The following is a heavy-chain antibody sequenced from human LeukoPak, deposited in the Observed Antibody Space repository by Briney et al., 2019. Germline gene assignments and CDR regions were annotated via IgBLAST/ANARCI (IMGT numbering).Heavy chain of an antibody. Sequence: GGSLRLSCAASGFTFSSYWMHWVRQAPGKGLVWVSRIKHDGSSTSYADSVKGRFTISRDNAKSALYLQMNSLRVEDTAVYYCASTMVTSMDVWGQGTAVTVSS. D-gene: IGHD4-17*01. J-gene: IGHJ6*02. CDR1: GFTFSSYW. V-gene: IGHV3-74*01. CDR3: ASTMVTSMDV. CDR2: IKHDGSST.